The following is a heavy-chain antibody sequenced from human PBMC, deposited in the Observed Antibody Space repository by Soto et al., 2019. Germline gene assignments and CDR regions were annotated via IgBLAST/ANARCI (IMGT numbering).Heavy chain of an antibody. J-gene: IGHJ6*02. CDR3: ARGEKYYDFWSGYSVEYYYYRMDV. V-gene: IGHV3-23*01. Sequence: EVQLLESGGGLVQPGGSLRLSCAASGFTFSSYAMSLVRQAPGKGLEWVSAISGSGGSTYYADSVKGRLTISRDNSKNTLHLQMNSLRAEDTAVYYCARGEKYYDFWSGYSVEYYYYRMDVWGQGTKVTVSS. CDR1: GFTFSSYA. D-gene: IGHD3-3*01. CDR2: ISGSGGST.